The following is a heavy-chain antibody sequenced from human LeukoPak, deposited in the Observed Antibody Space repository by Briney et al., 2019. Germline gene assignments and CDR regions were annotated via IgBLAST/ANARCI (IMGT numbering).Heavy chain of an antibody. Sequence: SETLSLTCAVYGGSFSGYYWSWIRQPPGKGLEWIGEINHSGSTNYNPSLKSRVTISVDTSKNQFSLKLSSVTAADTAVYYCARPRDPYDILTGNTPPFDPWGQGTLVTVSS. J-gene: IGHJ5*02. CDR3: ARPRDPYDILTGNTPPFDP. D-gene: IGHD3-9*01. CDR2: INHSGST. V-gene: IGHV4-34*01. CDR1: GGSFSGYY.